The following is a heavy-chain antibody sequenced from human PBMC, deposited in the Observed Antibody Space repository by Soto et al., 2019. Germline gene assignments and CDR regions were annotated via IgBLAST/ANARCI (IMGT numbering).Heavy chain of an antibody. J-gene: IGHJ6*02. V-gene: IGHV3-33*06. CDR1: GFPFSRYD. CDR2: LWFDGSNE. Sequence: QVQLVESGGGVVHPGRSLRLSCAASGFPFSRYDMHWVRQAPGKGLEWVAVLWFDGSNEYYADSVQGRFTISRDNSKNTLYLQMDSLRAEDTAVYYWAKVLYASESFDSEEAPYGMDVWGQGTTVTVSS. D-gene: IGHD3-10*01. CDR3: AKVLYASESFDSEEAPYGMDV.